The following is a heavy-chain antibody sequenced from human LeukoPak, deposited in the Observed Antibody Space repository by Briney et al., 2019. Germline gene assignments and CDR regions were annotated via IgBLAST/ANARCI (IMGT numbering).Heavy chain of an antibody. CDR2: ISGGGYTT. CDR1: GFTFSSYA. Sequence: GGSLRLSCAASGFTFSSYAMSWVRQAPGKGLDWVSVISGGGYTTYFADSVTGRFIISRDNSKNTLYLHMNNLRADDTAVYYCAKTMWTGNYYFDSWGQGTLVTVSS. D-gene: IGHD3/OR15-3a*01. CDR3: AKTMWTGNYYFDS. V-gene: IGHV3-23*01. J-gene: IGHJ4*02.